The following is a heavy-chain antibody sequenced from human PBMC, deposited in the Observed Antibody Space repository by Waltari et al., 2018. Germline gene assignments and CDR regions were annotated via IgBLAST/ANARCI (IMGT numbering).Heavy chain of an antibody. CDR2: ISGSGGST. V-gene: IGHV3-23*01. CDR1: GFTFSSYA. D-gene: IGHD2-2*02. CDR3: ATHGPIVVPAAILRYYYYGMDV. J-gene: IGHJ6*02. Sequence: EVQLLESGGGLVQPGGSLRLSCAASGFTFSSYAMSWVRQAPGKGLEWVSAISGSGGSTDYADSVKGRCTISRDNSKNTLYLKMNSLRAEDTAVYYCATHGPIVVPAAILRYYYYGMDVWGQGTTVTVSS.